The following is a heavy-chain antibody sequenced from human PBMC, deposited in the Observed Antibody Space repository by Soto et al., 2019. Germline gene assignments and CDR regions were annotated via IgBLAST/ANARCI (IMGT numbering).Heavy chain of an antibody. CDR1: GVTFISYW. CDR3: ARVSSVVVPAAIPQTFYYYYYMDV. D-gene: IGHD2-2*02. J-gene: IGHJ6*03. Sequence: RLSCAASGVTFISYWMRWVRQATGKGLEWVANIKQDGSEKYYVDSVKGRFTISRDNAKNSLYLQMNSLRAEDTAVYYCARVSSVVVPAAIPQTFYYYYYMDVWGKGTTVTVSS. CDR2: IKQDGSEK. V-gene: IGHV3-7*01.